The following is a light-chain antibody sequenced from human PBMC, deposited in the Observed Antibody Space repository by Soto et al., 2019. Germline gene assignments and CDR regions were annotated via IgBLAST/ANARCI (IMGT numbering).Light chain of an antibody. CDR3: QQYGSSGT. J-gene: IGKJ1*01. Sequence: DIVLTQSPATLSLSPGERATLSCRASRSVGNNLAWYQKKPGQAPRLLIYGASNRATGIPDRFSGSGSGTDFTLTISRLEPEDFAVYYCQQYGSSGTFGQGTKVDIK. CDR2: GAS. CDR1: RSVGNN. V-gene: IGKV3-20*01.